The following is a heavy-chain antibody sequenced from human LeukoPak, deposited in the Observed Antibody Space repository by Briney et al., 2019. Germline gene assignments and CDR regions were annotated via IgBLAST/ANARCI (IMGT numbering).Heavy chain of an antibody. D-gene: IGHD2-2*01. CDR1: GFTVSSTY. CDR2: ITSGGNS. V-gene: IGHV3-66*01. J-gene: IGHJ4*02. Sequence: PGGSLRLSCAASGFTVSSTYMNGVRRAPGKGLEWVSVITSGGNSYYADSVKGRFTISRDNSKNTLYLQMNSLRAEDTAVYYCARGQCSSPSCRYFDYWGQGTLVTVSS. CDR3: ARGQCSSPSCRYFDY.